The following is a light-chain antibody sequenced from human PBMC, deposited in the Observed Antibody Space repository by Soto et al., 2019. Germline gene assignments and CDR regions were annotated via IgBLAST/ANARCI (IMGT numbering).Light chain of an antibody. Sequence: DIQMTQSPSSLSAAVGDRVTITCRASQSIMRFLNWYQHKPGKAPKLLMYAESSLQSGVPSRFSGSGSETDFTLIISSFQPEDFGTYKCQQTYRTPHTFGQGTKVEIK. V-gene: IGKV1-39*01. J-gene: IGKJ1*01. CDR1: QSIMRF. CDR2: AES. CDR3: QQTYRTPHT.